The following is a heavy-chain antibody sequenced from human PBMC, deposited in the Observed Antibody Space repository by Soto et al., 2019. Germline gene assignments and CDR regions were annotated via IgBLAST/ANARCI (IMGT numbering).Heavy chain of an antibody. CDR2: IYYSGST. V-gene: IGHV4-39*07. J-gene: IGHJ5*02. Sequence: SETLSLACTVSGGSISSSSYYWGWIRQPPGKGLEWIGSIYYSGSTYYNPSLKSRVTISVDTSKNQFSLKLSSVTAADTAVYYCARRVAAAGIRWFDPWGQGTLVTVSS. CDR3: ARRVAAAGIRWFDP. CDR1: GGSISSSSYY. D-gene: IGHD6-13*01.